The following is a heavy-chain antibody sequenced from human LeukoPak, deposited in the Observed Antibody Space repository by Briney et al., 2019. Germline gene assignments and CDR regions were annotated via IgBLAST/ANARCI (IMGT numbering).Heavy chain of an antibody. Sequence: GGSLRLSCAASGFTFSSYGMHWVRQAPGKGLEWVAVISYDGSNKYYADSVKGRFTISRDNSKNTLYLQMNSLRAEDTAVYYCARIGIRLDYWGQGNLVTVSS. CDR2: ISYDGSNK. J-gene: IGHJ4*02. V-gene: IGHV3-30*03. CDR3: ARIGIRLDY. D-gene: IGHD1-26*01. CDR1: GFTFSSYG.